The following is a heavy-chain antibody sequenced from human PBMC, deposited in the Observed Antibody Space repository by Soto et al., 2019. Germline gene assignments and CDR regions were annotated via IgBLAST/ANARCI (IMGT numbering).Heavy chain of an antibody. CDR1: GGTFRSNG. V-gene: IGHV1-69*01. Sequence: QVQLVQSGAEVKKPGSSVKVSCKASGGTFRSNGISWVRQAPGQGLEWLGGIIPIVHTASYAQTSRGRVTITADESTTTAYMELSSLRSEDTAVYYCAMITMIHSFDPWGQGTLVTVSS. CDR3: AMITMIHSFDP. D-gene: IGHD3-22*01. J-gene: IGHJ5*02. CDR2: IIPIVHTA.